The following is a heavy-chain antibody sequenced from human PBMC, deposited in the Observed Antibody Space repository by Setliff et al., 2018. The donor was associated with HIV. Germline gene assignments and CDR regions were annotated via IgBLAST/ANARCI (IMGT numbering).Heavy chain of an antibody. V-gene: IGHV1-2*02. J-gene: IGHJ6*03. Sequence: ASVKVSCKASGHTFTGYCMHWVRQAPGQGLEWVGWINYNSGSTEYAQRFQGRVTMTRDTSISTGYMELSRLGSDDTAVYYCARSPYSSGWGPSSVAYMDVWGKGTTVTVSS. CDR1: GHTFTGYC. CDR2: INYNSGST. CDR3: ARSPYSSGWGPSSVAYMDV. D-gene: IGHD6-19*01.